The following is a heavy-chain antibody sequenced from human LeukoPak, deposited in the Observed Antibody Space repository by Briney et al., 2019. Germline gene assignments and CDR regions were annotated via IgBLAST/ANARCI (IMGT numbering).Heavy chain of an antibody. CDR3: TRDEYGVGSNFFDY. Sequence: GGSLRLSCTASGFNFGDYAMSWFRQAPEKGLEGVGFITNKAFGGTAEYAASVKGRFTISRDDSRSIAYLQMDNLRTEDTGVYYRTRDEYGVGSNFFDYWGQGTLVTVST. D-gene: IGHD4-17*01. V-gene: IGHV3-49*03. CDR1: GFNFGDYA. CDR2: ITNKAFGGTA. J-gene: IGHJ4*02.